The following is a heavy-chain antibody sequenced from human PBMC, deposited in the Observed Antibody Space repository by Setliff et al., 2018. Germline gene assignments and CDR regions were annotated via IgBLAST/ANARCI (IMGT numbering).Heavy chain of an antibody. CDR1: GGTFSSYA. J-gene: IGHJ6*03. V-gene: IGHV1-69*13. CDR3: ARDKLWLMGYYYYYYMDV. D-gene: IGHD5-18*01. CDR2: IIPIFGTA. Sequence: GASVKVSCKASGGTFSSYAISWVRQAPGQGLEWMGGIIPIFGTANYAQKFQGRVTITADESTSTAYMELSSLRSEDTAVYYCARDKLWLMGYYYYYYMDVWGKGTTVTVSS.